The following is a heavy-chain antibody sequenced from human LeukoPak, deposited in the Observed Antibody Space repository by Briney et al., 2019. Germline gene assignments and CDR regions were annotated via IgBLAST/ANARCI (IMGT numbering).Heavy chain of an antibody. D-gene: IGHD4-17*01. J-gene: IGHJ3*02. CDR2: TYYSGST. V-gene: IGHV4-31*03. CDR3: ARDPVTTLDAFDI. CDR1: GXSISSGGYY. Sequence: SETLSLTCTVSGXSISSGGYYWSWIRQHPGKGLEWIGYTYYSGSTYYNPPLKSRVTISVDTSKNQFSLKLSSVTAADTAVYYCARDPVTTLDAFDIWGQGTMVTVSS.